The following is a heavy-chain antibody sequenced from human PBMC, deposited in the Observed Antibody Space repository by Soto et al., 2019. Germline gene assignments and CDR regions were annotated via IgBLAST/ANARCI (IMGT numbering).Heavy chain of an antibody. CDR2: ISHDGSHE. D-gene: IGHD3-10*01. CDR3: ARNTDHRLVRGWLDP. CDR1: GXTFSTSA. J-gene: IGHJ5*02. V-gene: IGHV3-30-3*01. Sequence: GSLRLCCAASGXTFSTSAMHWVRQAPGKGLEWVAMISHDGSHEYYGDSVKGRFSVSIDNSHKILHLQMNSLRIEYTAVYFCARNTDHRLVRGWLDPWGQGTLVTVS.